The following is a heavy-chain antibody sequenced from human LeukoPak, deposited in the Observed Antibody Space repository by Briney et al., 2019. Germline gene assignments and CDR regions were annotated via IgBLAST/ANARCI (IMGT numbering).Heavy chain of an antibody. D-gene: IGHD3-3*01. CDR2: IYSGGST. CDR1: GFTVSSNY. Sequence: QPRGSLRLSCAASGFTVSSNYMSWVRQAPGKGLEWVSVIYSGGSTYYADSVKGRFTISRDNSKNTLYLQMNSLRAEDTAVYYCARVPISEKYYYYYGMDVWGQGTTVTVSS. CDR3: ARVPISEKYYYYYGMDV. J-gene: IGHJ6*02. V-gene: IGHV3-53*01.